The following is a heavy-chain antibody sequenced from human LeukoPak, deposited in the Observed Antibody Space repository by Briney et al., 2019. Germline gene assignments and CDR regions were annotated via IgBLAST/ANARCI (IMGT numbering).Heavy chain of an antibody. Sequence: GGSLRLSCAASGFTFSSYGMHWVRQAPGKGLEWVAVIRHDGSNKYYADSVKGRFTISRNNSENTLYLQMNSLRAEDTAVYYCARAGVVVVPAALPYYYGMDVWGQGTTVTVSS. CDR3: ARAGVVVVPAALPYYYGMDV. J-gene: IGHJ6*02. CDR1: GFTFSSYG. CDR2: IRHDGSNK. V-gene: IGHV3-33*01. D-gene: IGHD2-2*01.